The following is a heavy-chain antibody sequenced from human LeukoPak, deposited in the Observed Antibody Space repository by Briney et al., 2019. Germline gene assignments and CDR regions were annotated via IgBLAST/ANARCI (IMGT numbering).Heavy chain of an antibody. D-gene: IGHD4-11*01. V-gene: IGHV3-33*01. CDR1: GFTFRNYG. J-gene: IGHJ6*03. CDR3: ATARDSNSNRGLYMDV. CDR2: IWYDGSNK. Sequence: GGSLRLSCAASGFTFRNYGMHWVRQVPGKGLEWVAVIWYDGSNKYYADSVKGRFTISRGNSKNTLYLQINSLRAEDTAVYYCATARDSNSNRGLYMDVWGKGTTVTVSS.